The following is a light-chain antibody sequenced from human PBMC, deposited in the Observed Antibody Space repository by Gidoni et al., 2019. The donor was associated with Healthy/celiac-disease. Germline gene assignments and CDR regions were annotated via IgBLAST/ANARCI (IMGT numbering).Light chain of an antibody. V-gene: IGLV2-23*02. CDR3: CSYAGSSTVV. CDR1: SSDVGSDNL. CDR2: EVS. Sequence: SALTQPASVSGSPGQSLTISCTGTSSDVGSDNLVSWYQQHPGKAPKLMIYEVSKRPSGVSNRFSGSKSGNTASLTISGLQAEDEADYYCCSYAGSSTVVFGGGTKLTVL. J-gene: IGLJ2*01.